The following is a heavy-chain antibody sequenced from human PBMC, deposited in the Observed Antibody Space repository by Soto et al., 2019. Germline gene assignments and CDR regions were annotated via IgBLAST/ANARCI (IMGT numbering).Heavy chain of an antibody. CDR3: AADIVVVPAAMPPSSYYMDV. CDR2: IVVGSGNT. D-gene: IGHD2-2*01. V-gene: IGHV1-58*02. J-gene: IGHJ6*03. CDR1: GFTFTSSA. Sequence: GASVKVSCKASGFTFTSSAMQWVRQARGQRLEWIGWIVVGSGNTNYAQKFQERVTITRDMSTSTAYMELSSLRSEDTAVYYCAADIVVVPAAMPPSSYYMDVWDKGTTVTVSS.